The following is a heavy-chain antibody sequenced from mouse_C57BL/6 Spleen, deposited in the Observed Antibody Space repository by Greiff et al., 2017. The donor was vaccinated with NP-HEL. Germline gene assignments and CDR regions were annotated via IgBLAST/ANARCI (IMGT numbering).Heavy chain of an antibody. D-gene: IGHD4-1*01. CDR3: ARWNWDDCYFDY. J-gene: IGHJ2*01. Sequence: QVQLKESGPELVKPGASVKISCKASGYAFSSSWMNWVKQRPGKGLEWIGRIYPGDGDTNYNGKFKGKATLTADKSSSTAYMQLSSLTSEDSAVYFCARWNWDDCYFDYWGQGTTLTVSS. V-gene: IGHV1-82*01. CDR2: IYPGDGDT. CDR1: GYAFSSSW.